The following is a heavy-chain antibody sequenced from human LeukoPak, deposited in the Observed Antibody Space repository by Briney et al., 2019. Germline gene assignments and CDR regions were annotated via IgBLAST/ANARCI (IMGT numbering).Heavy chain of an antibody. Sequence: PGGSLRLSCAASGFTFSDYWMSWVRQAPGKGLGWVANIKQDGSEIYYVASVKGRFTISRDNTKNSLYLQMNSLRAEDTAVYYCARRYFDSWGQGTLVTASS. V-gene: IGHV3-7*01. CDR1: GFTFSDYW. J-gene: IGHJ4*02. CDR2: IKQDGSEI. CDR3: ARRYFDS.